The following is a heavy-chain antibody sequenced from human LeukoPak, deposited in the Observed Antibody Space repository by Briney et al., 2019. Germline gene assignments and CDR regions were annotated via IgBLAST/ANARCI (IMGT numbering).Heavy chain of an antibody. CDR2: ISAYNGNT. Sequence: ASAKVSCKASGYTFTSYGISWVRQAPGQGPEWMGWISAYNGNTNNAQKLRGRVTMTTDTSTSTAYMELRSLRSDDTAVYYCAREGYYDSSGMYYFDYWGQGTLVTVSS. CDR3: AREGYYDSSGMYYFDY. J-gene: IGHJ4*02. V-gene: IGHV1-18*01. CDR1: GYTFTSYG. D-gene: IGHD3-22*01.